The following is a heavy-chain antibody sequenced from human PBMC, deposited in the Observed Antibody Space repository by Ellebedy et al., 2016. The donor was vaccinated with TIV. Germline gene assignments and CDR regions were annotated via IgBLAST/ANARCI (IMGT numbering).Heavy chain of an antibody. CDR2: IKSKTDGGTT. J-gene: IGHJ5*02. D-gene: IGHD2-2*01. CDR3: TTDPPGSVYCSSTSCRVWWFNP. CDR1: GFTFSNAW. V-gene: IGHV3-15*01. Sequence: GGSLRLXXAASGFTFSNAWMSWVRQAPGKGLEWVGRIKSKTDGGTTDYAAPVKGRFTISRDDSKNTLYLQMNSLKTEDTAVYYCTTDPPGSVYCSSTSCRVWWFNPWGQGTLVTVSS.